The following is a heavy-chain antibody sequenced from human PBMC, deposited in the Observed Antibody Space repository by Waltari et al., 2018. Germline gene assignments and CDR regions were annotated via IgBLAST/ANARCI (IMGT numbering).Heavy chain of an antibody. CDR3: SNPDGF. J-gene: IGHJ4*03. Sequence: QGQLEQSGAEVKTPGASVTVSLKAFGYTFTKSFIHWVQQAPGQGLEWMGRVNCSSGGINYAPKFKGRVSMTRDTSINTAYMELSGLTTNDTAVYYCSNPDGFWGQGTMVTVSS. CDR1: GYTFTKSF. V-gene: IGHV1-2*06. D-gene: IGHD4-17*01. CDR2: VNCSSGGI.